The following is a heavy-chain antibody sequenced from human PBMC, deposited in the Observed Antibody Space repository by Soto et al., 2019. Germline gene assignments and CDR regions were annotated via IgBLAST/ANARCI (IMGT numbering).Heavy chain of an antibody. D-gene: IGHD5-18*01. J-gene: IGHJ6*02. CDR1: GYSFTSYW. CDR3: ARTSMQSRGYSYGHGGMDV. CDR2: IYPSDSYT. Sequence: PGESLKISCKGSGYSFTSYWIAWVRQMPGKGLEWMGIIYPSDSYTNYSPSFQGHVTISADKSISTAYLQWSSLKASDTAMYYCARTSMQSRGYSYGHGGMDVWGQGTTVTVSS. V-gene: IGHV5-10-1*01.